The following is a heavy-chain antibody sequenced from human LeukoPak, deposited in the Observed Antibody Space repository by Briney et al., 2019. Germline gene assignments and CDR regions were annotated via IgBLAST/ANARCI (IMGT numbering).Heavy chain of an antibody. J-gene: IGHJ4*02. D-gene: IGHD3-22*01. CDR3: ARDLGDYYDSSGYYYVV. V-gene: IGHV3-53*01. CDR2: IYSGGST. Sequence: GGSLILSCAASGSTVSSNYVSWVRQAPGKGLEWVSVIYSGGSTYYADSVKGRFTTSRDNSKNTLYLQMNSLRAEDTAVYYCARDLGDYYDSSGYYYVVWGQGTLVTVSS. CDR1: GSTVSSNY.